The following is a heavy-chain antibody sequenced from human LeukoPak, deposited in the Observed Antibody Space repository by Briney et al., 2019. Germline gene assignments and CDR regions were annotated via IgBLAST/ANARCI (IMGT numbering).Heavy chain of an antibody. CDR2: INSDGSST. CDR3: ARGNSHSFDY. CDR1: GFTFSSYW. Sequence: PGGSLRLSCAASGFTFSSYWMHWVRQAPGEGLVWVSRINSDGSSTSYADSVKGRFTISRDNAKNTLYLQMNSLRAEDTAVYYCARGNSHSFDYWGKGALVTVSS. V-gene: IGHV3-74*01. D-gene: IGHD4-11*01. J-gene: IGHJ4*02.